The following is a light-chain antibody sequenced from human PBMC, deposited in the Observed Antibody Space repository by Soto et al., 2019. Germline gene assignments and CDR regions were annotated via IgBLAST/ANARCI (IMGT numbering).Light chain of an antibody. CDR2: DVS. V-gene: IGLV2-14*01. Sequence: QSALTQPASVSGSPGQSITISCTGTSSDGGGYNYVSWYQQHPGKAPKLMIYDVSNRPSGVSNRFSGSESGNTASLTISGVQAEDEADYYCISYTTSSTLYVVFGGGTKLTVL. J-gene: IGLJ2*01. CDR3: ISYTTSSTLYVV. CDR1: SSDGGGYNY.